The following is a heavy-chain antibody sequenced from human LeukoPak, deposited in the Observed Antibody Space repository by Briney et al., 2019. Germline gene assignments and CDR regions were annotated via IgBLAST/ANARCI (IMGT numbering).Heavy chain of an antibody. CDR3: ARLYSSSFSDY. D-gene: IGHD6-13*01. CDR1: GGSISSYY. V-gene: IGHV4-34*01. J-gene: IGHJ4*02. CDR2: INHSGST. Sequence: TSETLSLTCTVSGGSISSYYWSWIRQPPGKGLEWIGEINHSGSTNYNPSLKSRVTISVDTSKNQFSLKLSSVTAADTAVYYCARLYSSSFSDYWGQGTLVTVSS.